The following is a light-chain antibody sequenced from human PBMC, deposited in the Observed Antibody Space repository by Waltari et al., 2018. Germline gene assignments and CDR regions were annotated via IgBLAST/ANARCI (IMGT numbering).Light chain of an antibody. CDR3: QQSDTFFALT. CDR2: AAS. Sequence: DIQLTQSPSSLSASVGDRVTITCRASQNINIFLSWYQQRPGRAPRIRIYAASSLNSGVPARFSGSGAGTDFSLTIASLQPEDFATYYCQQSDTFFALTFGGGTKVEI. CDR1: QNINIF. J-gene: IGKJ4*01. V-gene: IGKV1-39*01.